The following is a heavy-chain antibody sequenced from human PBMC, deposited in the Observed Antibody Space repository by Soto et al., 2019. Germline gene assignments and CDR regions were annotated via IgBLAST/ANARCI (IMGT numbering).Heavy chain of an antibody. J-gene: IGHJ4*02. CDR2: IYYSGST. D-gene: IGHD2-2*01. V-gene: IGHV4-59*08. CDR1: GGSISGYY. CDR3: ARQLVPHYYFDY. Sequence: SETLCLTCTVAGGSISGYYGSWIRQPPGKGLEWIGYIYYSGSTNYNPSLKSRVTISVDTSKNQFSLKLSSVTAADTAVYYCARQLVPHYYFDYWGQGTLVTVSS.